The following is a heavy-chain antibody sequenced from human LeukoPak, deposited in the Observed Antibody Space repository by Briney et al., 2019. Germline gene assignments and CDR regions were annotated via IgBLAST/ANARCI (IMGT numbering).Heavy chain of an antibody. CDR1: GFTFSSYN. D-gene: IGHD3-22*01. CDR2: ISSTSSHT. CDR3: VRGDSREN. J-gene: IGHJ4*02. V-gene: IGHV3-21*01. Sequence: GGSLRLSCAASGFTFSSYNMNWVPQAPGQGRKWVSYISSTSSHTHYGDAVRGRFTLAIDKVKKPLYVKVNSLRAEDTAVYYCVRGDSRENWGQGTLVTVSS.